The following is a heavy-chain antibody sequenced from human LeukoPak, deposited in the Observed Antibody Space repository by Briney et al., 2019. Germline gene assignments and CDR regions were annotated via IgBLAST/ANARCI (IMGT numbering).Heavy chain of an antibody. D-gene: IGHD1-26*01. CDR1: GGSFSGYY. J-gene: IGHJ5*02. V-gene: IGHV4-34*01. CDR3: ARHSGGTYYVNFDP. CDR2: INHSGST. Sequence: SETLSLTCAVYGGSFSGYYWSWLRLPPGKGLEWVGEINHSGSTNYNPSLKSRVTISVDTSKNQFSLKLSSVTAADTAVYYCARHSGGTYYVNFDPWGQGTLVTVSS.